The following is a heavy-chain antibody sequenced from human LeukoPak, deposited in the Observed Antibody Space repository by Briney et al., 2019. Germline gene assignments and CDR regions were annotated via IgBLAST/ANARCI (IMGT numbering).Heavy chain of an antibody. Sequence: GGSLRLSCAASGFTFNTYAMNWVRQAPGKGLEWVSAISDSGGSTYYADSVKGRFTISRDNSKNTVYLQIHRLRAEDTAVYYCAKGKGSSSSSIDWWGQGTLVTVSS. J-gene: IGHJ4*02. D-gene: IGHD2-15*01. CDR1: GFTFNTYA. CDR3: AKGKGSSSSSIDW. V-gene: IGHV3-23*01. CDR2: ISDSGGST.